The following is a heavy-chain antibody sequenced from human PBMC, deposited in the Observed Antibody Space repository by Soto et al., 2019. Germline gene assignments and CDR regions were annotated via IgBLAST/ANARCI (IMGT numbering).Heavy chain of an antibody. CDR2: IYTGGTT. J-gene: IGHJ6*03. D-gene: IGHD5-12*01. CDR1: GFTVSTYY. CDR3: ARVESGYDYYYYYHMDL. V-gene: IGHV3-66*01. Sequence: EVQLVESGGGLVQPGGSLRLSCAASGFTVSTYYMTWVRQAPGMGLEWVSVIYTGGTTYYADSVKGRFTISRDNSKNTLYLQMHSLRAEDTAVYYCARVESGYDYYYYYHMDLWGKGTTVTVSS.